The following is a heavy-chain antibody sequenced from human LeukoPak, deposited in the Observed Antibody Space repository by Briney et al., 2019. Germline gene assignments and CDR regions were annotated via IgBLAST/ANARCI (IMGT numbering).Heavy chain of an antibody. Sequence: GGSLRLSCAASGFTFSDYYMSWIRQAPGKRVEWGSYISSSSSYTNYADSVMGRFTISRDNANNSLYLQMTSLTAEDTAVYYCARGHYCSSTSCYPYWFDPWGQRTLVTVSS. CDR1: GFTFSDYY. CDR2: ISSSSSYT. V-gene: IGHV3-11*05. J-gene: IGHJ5*02. D-gene: IGHD2-2*01. CDR3: ARGHYCSSTSCYPYWFDP.